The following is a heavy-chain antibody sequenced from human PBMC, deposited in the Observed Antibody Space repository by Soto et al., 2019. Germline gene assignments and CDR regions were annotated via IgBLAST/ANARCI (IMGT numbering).Heavy chain of an antibody. CDR2: IYPGDSDT. CDR3: ARTGIAVAATDDAFDI. Sequence: GESLKISCKGSGYSFTSYWIGWVRQMPGKGLEWMGIIYPGDSDTRYSPYFQGQVTISADKSISTAYLQWSSLKASDTAMYYCARTGIAVAATDDAFDIWGQGTMVTVSS. D-gene: IGHD6-19*01. V-gene: IGHV5-51*01. J-gene: IGHJ3*02. CDR1: GYSFTSYW.